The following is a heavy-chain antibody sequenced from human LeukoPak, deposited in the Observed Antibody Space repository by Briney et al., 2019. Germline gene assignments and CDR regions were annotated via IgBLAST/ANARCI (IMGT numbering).Heavy chain of an antibody. CDR2: ISNNGGYT. V-gene: IGHV3-23*01. J-gene: IGHJ4*02. CDR3: AKGEAVCSGGSCYSSSHFDY. Sequence: GGSLRLSCAASGFTFSSSAMSWVRQAPGKGLEWVSAISNNGGYTYYADSVQGRFTISRDNSKNTLYLQMNSLRAEDTAVYYCAKGEAVCSGGSCYSSSHFDYWGQGTLVTVSS. CDR1: GFTFSSSA. D-gene: IGHD2-15*01.